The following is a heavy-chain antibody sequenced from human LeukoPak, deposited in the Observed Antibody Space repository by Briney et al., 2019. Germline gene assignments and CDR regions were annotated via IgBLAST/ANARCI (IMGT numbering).Heavy chain of an antibody. CDR1: GFTFSSYS. V-gene: IGHV3-21*01. D-gene: IGHD1-26*01. Sequence: PGGSLRLSCAASGFTFSSYSMNWVRQAPGKGLEWDSSISSSSSYIYYADSVKGRFTISRDNARNSLYLQMNSLTAEDTAVYYCARDPYSGAYGDTYYYYMDVWGKGTTVTISS. CDR2: ISSSSSYI. CDR3: ARDPYSGAYGDTYYYYMDV. J-gene: IGHJ6*03.